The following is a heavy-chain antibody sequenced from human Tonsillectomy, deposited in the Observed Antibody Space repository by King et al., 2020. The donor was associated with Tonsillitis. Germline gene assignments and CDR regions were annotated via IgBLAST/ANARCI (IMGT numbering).Heavy chain of an antibody. Sequence: TLKESGPTLVKPTQTLSLTCTFSGFSLTASGVAVGWIRQPPGKALEWLGLIYWNDDKRYSPSLEGRLTITKDSSKNQVILTMTNMDPVDTATYFCAHSSAYGYLGNDYWGPGTLVTVSS. D-gene: IGHD5-18*01. J-gene: IGHJ4*02. V-gene: IGHV2-5*01. CDR3: AHSSAYGYLGNDY. CDR1: GFSLTASGVA. CDR2: IYWNDDK.